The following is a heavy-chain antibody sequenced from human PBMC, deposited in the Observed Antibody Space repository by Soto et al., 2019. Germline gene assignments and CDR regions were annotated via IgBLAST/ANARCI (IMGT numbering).Heavy chain of an antibody. CDR1: GYTFSTYG. CDR3: ARDSVYCSGGSCYPFDY. J-gene: IGHJ4*01. Sequence: QVRLVQSGAEVKKPGASVKVSCKASGYTFSTYGVSWVRQAPGQRLEWMGWISAYNGNTNYPQKLQGRVTMTTDTSXSTXYVELRIRGSDDRAVYYCARDSVYCSGGSCYPFDYWGHGTLVTVSS. D-gene: IGHD2-15*01. CDR2: ISAYNGNT. V-gene: IGHV1-18*01.